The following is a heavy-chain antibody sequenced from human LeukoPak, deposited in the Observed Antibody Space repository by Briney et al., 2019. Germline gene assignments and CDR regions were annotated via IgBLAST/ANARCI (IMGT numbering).Heavy chain of an antibody. V-gene: IGHV4-39*01. Sequence: MSLETLSLTCTVSGGSISSSSYYWGWIRQPPGKGLEWIGSIYYSGSTYYNPSLKSRVTISVDTSKDQFSLKLSSVTAADTAVYYCAENGATQAFDIWGQGTMVTVSS. D-gene: IGHD1-26*01. CDR3: AENGATQAFDI. CDR2: IYYSGST. J-gene: IGHJ3*02. CDR1: GGSISSSSYY.